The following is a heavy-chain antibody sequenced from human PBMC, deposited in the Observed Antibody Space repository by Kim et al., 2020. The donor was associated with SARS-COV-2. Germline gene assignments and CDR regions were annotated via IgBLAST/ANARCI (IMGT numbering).Heavy chain of an antibody. CDR3: ASVLRPGDYYYGMDV. J-gene: IGHJ6*01. CDR1: GFTLSGYA. CDR2: STHDGSNT. V-gene: IGHV3-30*04. D-gene: IGHD4-17*01. Sequence: GGSLRLSCAASGFTLSGYAMPWVRQAPGKGLEWVAVSTHDGSNTYYADSVKGRFTISRDNSKNTLSLHMTSLRAEDPAVYYCASVLRPGDYYYGMDVW.